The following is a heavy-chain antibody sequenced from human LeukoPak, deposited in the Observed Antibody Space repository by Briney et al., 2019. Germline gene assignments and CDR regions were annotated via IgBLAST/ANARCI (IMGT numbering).Heavy chain of an antibody. J-gene: IGHJ6*03. D-gene: IGHD6-19*01. V-gene: IGHV3-48*03. CDR3: ATTLSGWSPPQTSYYSYYMDV. CDR2: INGPASNI. Sequence: PGGSLRLSCAASGFTFSLNEMNWVRQAPGKGLEWVSYINGPASNIFYADSVKGRFTISRDNAKNSLYLQMSSLRVEDTAVYYCATTLSGWSPPQTSYYSYYMDVWGKGTTVTISS. CDR1: GFTFSLNE.